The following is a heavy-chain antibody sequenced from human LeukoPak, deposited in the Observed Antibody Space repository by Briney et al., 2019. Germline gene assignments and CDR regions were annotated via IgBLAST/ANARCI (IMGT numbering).Heavy chain of an antibody. CDR3: ARVCCLGDFWNYYYYYMDV. CDR1: GGTFSSYA. D-gene: IGHD3-3*01. V-gene: IGHV1-69*01. J-gene: IGHJ6*03. CDR2: IIPIFGTA. Sequence: SVKVSCKASGGTFSSYAISWVRQAPGQGLEWMGGIIPIFGTANYAQKFQGRVTITADESTSTAYMELSSLRSEDTAVYYCARVCCLGDFWNYYYYYMDVWGKGTTVTVSS.